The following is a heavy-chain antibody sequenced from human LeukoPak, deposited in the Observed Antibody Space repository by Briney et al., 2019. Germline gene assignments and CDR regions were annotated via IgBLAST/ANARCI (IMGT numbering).Heavy chain of an antibody. CDR1: GGTFSSYA. CDR3: AREEVVVTASPFDY. Sequence: SVKVSCKASGGTFSSYAISWVRQAPGQGLEWMGRIIPILGIASYAQKFQGRVTITADKSTSTAYMELSSLRSEDTAVYYCAREEVVVTASPFDYWGQGTLVTVSS. D-gene: IGHD2-21*02. V-gene: IGHV1-69*04. J-gene: IGHJ4*02. CDR2: IIPILGIA.